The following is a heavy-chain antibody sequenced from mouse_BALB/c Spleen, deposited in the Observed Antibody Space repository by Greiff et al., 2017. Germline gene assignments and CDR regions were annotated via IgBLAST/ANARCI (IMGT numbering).Heavy chain of an antibody. CDR2: ISSGSSTI. J-gene: IGHJ3*01. CDR1: GFTFSSFG. CDR3: ARSAY. Sequence: EVKLQESGGGLVQPGGSRKLSCAASGFTFSSFGMHWVRQAPEKGLEWVAYISSGSSTIYYADTVKGRFTISRDNPKNTLFLQMTSLRSEDTAMYYCARSAYWGQGTLVTVSA. V-gene: IGHV5-17*02.